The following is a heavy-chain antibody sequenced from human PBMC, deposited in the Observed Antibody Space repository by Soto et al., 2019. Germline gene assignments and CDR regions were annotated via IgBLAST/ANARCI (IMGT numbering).Heavy chain of an antibody. CDR1: GYTFTSYG. CDR2: ISAYNGNT. V-gene: IGHV1-18*01. CDR3: ARDSYDILTGYRYYYYGMDV. D-gene: IGHD3-9*01. Sequence: ASVKVSCKASGYTFTSYGISWVRQAPGQGFEWMGWISAYNGNTNYAQKLQGRVTMTTDTSTSTAYMELRSLRSDDTAVYYCARDSYDILTGYRYYYYGMDVWGQGTTVTVSS. J-gene: IGHJ6*02.